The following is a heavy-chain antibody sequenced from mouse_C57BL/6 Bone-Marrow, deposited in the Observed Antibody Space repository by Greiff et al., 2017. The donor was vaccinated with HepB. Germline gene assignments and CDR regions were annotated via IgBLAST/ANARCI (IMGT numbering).Heavy chain of an antibody. D-gene: IGHD2-4*01. J-gene: IGHJ4*01. V-gene: IGHV1-50*01. Sequence: QVHVKQPGAELVKPGASVKLSCKASGYTFTSYWMQWVKQRPGQGLEWIGEIDPSDSYTNYNQKFKGKATLTVDTSSSTAYMQLSSLTSEDSAVYYCARRGLRPHYYAMDYWGQGTSVTVSS. CDR3: ARRGLRPHYYAMDY. CDR2: IDPSDSYT. CDR1: GYTFTSYW.